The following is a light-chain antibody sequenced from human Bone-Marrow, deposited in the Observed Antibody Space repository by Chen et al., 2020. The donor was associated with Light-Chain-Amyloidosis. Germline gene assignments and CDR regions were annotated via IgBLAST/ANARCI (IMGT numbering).Light chain of an antibody. CDR2: RNN. V-gene: IGLV1-47*01. Sequence: QSVLTQPPSASGTPGQRVTISCSGASPNIGINDVYWYQHFPGAAPNLLIHRNNQRPSVVPVRFADSKCGTSAFLASSGLRSEDEADYYCAARDGSLKVEVFGTGTKVIVL. J-gene: IGLJ1*01. CDR3: AARDGSLKVEV. CDR1: SPNIGIND.